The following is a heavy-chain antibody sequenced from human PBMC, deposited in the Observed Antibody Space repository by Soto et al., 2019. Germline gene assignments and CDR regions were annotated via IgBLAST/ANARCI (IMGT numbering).Heavy chain of an antibody. CDR3: AREWRAYYYDSSAGGFDP. D-gene: IGHD3-22*01. CDR1: GYTFTGYY. J-gene: IGHJ5*02. CDR2: INPNSGGT. V-gene: IGHV1-2*04. Sequence: ASVKVSCKASGYTFTGYYMHWVRQAPGQGLEWMGWINPNSGGTNYAQKFQGWVTMTRDTSISTAYMELSRLRSDDTAVYYCAREWRAYYYDSSAGGFDPWGQGTLVTVSS.